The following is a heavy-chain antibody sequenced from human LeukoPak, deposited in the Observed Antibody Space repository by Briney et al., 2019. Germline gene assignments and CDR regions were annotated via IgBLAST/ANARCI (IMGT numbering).Heavy chain of an antibody. D-gene: IGHD3-9*01. CDR2: ISSSSSYI. CDR3: ARDCRRYFDWPPCDAFDI. CDR1: GXXFXSYS. Sequence: PGGSLRLXCAAXGXXFXSYSMNWVRQAPGKGLEWVSSISSSSSYIYYADSVKGRFTISRDNAKNSLYLQMNSLRAEDTAVYYCARDCRRYFDWPPCDAFDIWGQGTMVTVSS. V-gene: IGHV3-21*01. J-gene: IGHJ3*02.